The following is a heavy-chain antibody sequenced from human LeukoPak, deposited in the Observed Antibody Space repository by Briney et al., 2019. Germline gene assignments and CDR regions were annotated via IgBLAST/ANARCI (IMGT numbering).Heavy chain of an antibody. CDR3: ARHHPVSSGYYY. Sequence: SETLSLTCAVYGGSFSGYYWSWIRQPPGKGLEWIGEINHSGSTNYNPSLKSRVTISVDTSKNQFSLKLSSVTAADTAVYYCARHHPVSSGYYYWGQGTLVTVSS. D-gene: IGHD3-22*01. CDR1: GGSFSGYY. CDR2: INHSGST. V-gene: IGHV4-34*01. J-gene: IGHJ4*02.